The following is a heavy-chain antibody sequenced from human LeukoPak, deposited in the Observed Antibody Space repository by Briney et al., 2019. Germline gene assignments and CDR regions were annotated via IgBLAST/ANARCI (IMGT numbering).Heavy chain of an antibody. V-gene: IGHV1-18*04. CDR2: ISAYNGNT. D-gene: IGHD3-9*01. J-gene: IGHJ4*02. CDR3: AREVWDYDILTGYFDY. CDR1: GYTFTSYR. Sequence: ASVKVSCKAPGYTFTSYRFSWVRPAPGQGLEGMGWISAYNGNTNYAQKFQGRVTMTTDTSTSTAYMELRSLRSDDTAVYYCAREVWDYDILTGYFDYWGQGTLVTVSS.